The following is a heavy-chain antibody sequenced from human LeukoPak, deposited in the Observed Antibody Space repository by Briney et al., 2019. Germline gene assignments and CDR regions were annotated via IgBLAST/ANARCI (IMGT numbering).Heavy chain of an antibody. CDR1: GYTFTSYD. Sequence: ASVKVSCEASGYTFTSYDINWVRQATGQGLEWMGWMNPNSGNTGYAQKFQGRVTITRSTSISTAYMELSSLRSEDTAVYFCARARDSSDYYFDYWGQGTLVTVSS. V-gene: IGHV1-8*03. CDR3: ARARDSSDYYFDY. CDR2: MNPNSGNT. D-gene: IGHD3-22*01. J-gene: IGHJ4*02.